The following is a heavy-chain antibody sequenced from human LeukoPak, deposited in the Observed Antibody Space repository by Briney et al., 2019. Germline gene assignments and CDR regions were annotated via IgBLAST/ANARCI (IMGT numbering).Heavy chain of an antibody. D-gene: IGHD1-26*01. Sequence: PSETLSLTCTVPGGSISSGSYYWSWIRQPAGKGLEWIGRIYTSGSTNYNPSLKSRVTISVDTSKNQFSLKLSSVTAADTAVYYCARASGSYYPRYFDYWGQGTLVTVSS. CDR3: ARASGSYYPRYFDY. CDR2: IYTSGST. CDR1: GGSISSGSYY. J-gene: IGHJ4*02. V-gene: IGHV4-61*02.